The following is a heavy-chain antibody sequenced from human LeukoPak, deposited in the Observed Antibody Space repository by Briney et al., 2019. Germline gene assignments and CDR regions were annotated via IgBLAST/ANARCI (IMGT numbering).Heavy chain of an antibody. V-gene: IGHV1-8*01. D-gene: IGHD3-16*01. CDR1: GYTFTSYD. Sequence: ASVKVSCKASGYTFTSYDINWVRQATGQGLEWMGWMNPNSGNTGYAQKFQGRVTMTRNTSISTAYMELSSLRSEDTAVYYCARGLDFLGEANFDYWGQGTLVTVSS. CDR3: ARGLDFLGEANFDY. CDR2: MNPNSGNT. J-gene: IGHJ4*02.